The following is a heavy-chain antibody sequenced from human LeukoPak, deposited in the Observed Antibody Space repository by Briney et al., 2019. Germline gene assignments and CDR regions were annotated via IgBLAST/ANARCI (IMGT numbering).Heavy chain of an antibody. CDR2: IYYSGST. Sequence: SETLSLTCTVSGGSISSYYWSWFRQPPGKGLEWIGYIYYSGSTNYNPSLKSRVSISVDTSKNQFSLKLSSVTAADTAVYYCARGLRKDWFDPWGQGTLVTVSS. V-gene: IGHV4-59*01. J-gene: IGHJ5*02. CDR1: GGSISSYY. CDR3: ARGLRKDWFDP.